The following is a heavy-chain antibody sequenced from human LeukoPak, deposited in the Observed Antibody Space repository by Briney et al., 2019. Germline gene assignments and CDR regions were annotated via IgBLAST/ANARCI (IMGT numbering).Heavy chain of an antibody. D-gene: IGHD1-26*01. Sequence: PGGSLRLSCAASGFTVSSNYMSWIRQPPGKGLEWIGEINHSGSTNYNPSLKSRVTISVDTSKNQFSLKLSSVTAADTAVCYCARGIVGATEGVDYWGQGTLVTVSS. CDR2: INHSGST. V-gene: IGHV4-34*01. CDR3: ARGIVGATEGVDY. CDR1: GFTVSSNY. J-gene: IGHJ4*02.